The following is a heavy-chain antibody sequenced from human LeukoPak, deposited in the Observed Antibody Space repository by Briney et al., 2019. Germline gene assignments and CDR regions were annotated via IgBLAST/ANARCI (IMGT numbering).Heavy chain of an antibody. V-gene: IGHV3-21*01. CDR2: IGPTGTDR. J-gene: IGHJ4*02. D-gene: IGHD1-14*01. CDR3: AAETIGRHYDY. CDR1: GFTFSSCG. Sequence: GGSLRLSCAASGFTFSSCGFNWVRQAPGKGLEWVSSIGPTGTDRYYADSVRGRFTISRDNAKNSMYLQMDSLRGEDTAVYYCAAETIGRHYDYWGQGTLLTVSS.